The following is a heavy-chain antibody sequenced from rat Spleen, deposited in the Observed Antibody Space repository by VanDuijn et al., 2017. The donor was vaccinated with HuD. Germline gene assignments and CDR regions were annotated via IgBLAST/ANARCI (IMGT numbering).Heavy chain of an antibody. CDR1: GFTFRDYG. CDR2: ISYGDSSGHSST. Sequence: EVQLVDSGGGLVQPGRSLKLSCAVSGFTFRDYGMAWVRQAPTKGLEWVATISYGDSSGHSSTYYRDSVKGRFTISRDIAKSTLSLQMDSLRSEDTATYYCARRHYGYTDYFDYWGQGVMVTVSS. J-gene: IGHJ2*01. CDR3: ARRHYGYTDYFDY. V-gene: IGHV5-29*01. D-gene: IGHD1-9*01.